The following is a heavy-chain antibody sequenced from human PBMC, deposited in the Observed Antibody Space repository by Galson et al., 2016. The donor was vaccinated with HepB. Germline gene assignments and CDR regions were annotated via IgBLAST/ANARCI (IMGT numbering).Heavy chain of an antibody. D-gene: IGHD5-24*01. V-gene: IGHV1-46*01. Sequence: SVKVSCKASGYTFTGYYMHWVRQAPGQGLEWMGTINPRGGSTGYAQKFQGRVTMTRDTSTSTVYVELSSLRSEDTAVYYCARDPGDGYNLPYDYWGQGTLVTVSS. CDR2: INPRGGST. CDR1: GYTFTGYY. CDR3: ARDPGDGYNLPYDY. J-gene: IGHJ4*02.